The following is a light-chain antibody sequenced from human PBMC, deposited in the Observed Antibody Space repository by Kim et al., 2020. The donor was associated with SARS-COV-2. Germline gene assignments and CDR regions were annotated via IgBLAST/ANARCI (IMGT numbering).Light chain of an antibody. CDR2: WAS. J-gene: IGKJ2*01. Sequence: KATISCKSSQSILYTSNNKNYLTWYRQKPGQPPKLLIYWASIRESGVPDRFSGSGSGTDFTLTISSLQAEDVTVYYCQQYFRPWYTFGQGTRLEF. V-gene: IGKV4-1*01. CDR3: QQYFRPWYT. CDR1: QSILYTSNNKNY.